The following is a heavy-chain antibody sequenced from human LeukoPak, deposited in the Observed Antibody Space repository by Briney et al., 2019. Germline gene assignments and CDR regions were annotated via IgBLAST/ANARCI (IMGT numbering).Heavy chain of an antibody. D-gene: IGHD5-24*01. J-gene: IGHJ6*02. CDR2: ISYDGSNK. CDR3: ARDPRDGYNDYYYYGMDV. V-gene: IGHV3-30-3*01. CDR1: GFTFSSYA. Sequence: PGGSLRLSCAASGFTFSSYAMHWVRQAPGKGLEWVAVISYDGSNKYYADSVKGRFTISRDNSKNTLYLQMNSLRAEDTAVYYCARDPRDGYNDYYYYGMDVWGQGTTVTVSS.